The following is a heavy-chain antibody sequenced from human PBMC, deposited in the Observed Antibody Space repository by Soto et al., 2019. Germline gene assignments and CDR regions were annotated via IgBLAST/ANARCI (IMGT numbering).Heavy chain of an antibody. Sequence: PSETLSLTCAVSGGSVRSGNHFWNWNRQPPGRGLEWLGYMYYTGVTNYNPSLTSRVSMAVDTSKDQFSLKLSSVTAADTAVYYCAREYGLVHYSYYGMDVWGQGTTVTVSS. D-gene: IGHD6-19*01. CDR1: GGSVRSGNHF. V-gene: IGHV4-61*01. J-gene: IGHJ6*02. CDR2: MYYTGVT. CDR3: AREYGLVHYSYYGMDV.